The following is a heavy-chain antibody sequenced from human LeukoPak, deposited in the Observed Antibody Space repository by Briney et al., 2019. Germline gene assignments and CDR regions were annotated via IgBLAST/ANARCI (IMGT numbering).Heavy chain of an antibody. J-gene: IGHJ4*02. Sequence: GSSVKVSCKASGGTFSSYAINWVRQAPGQGLEWMGGIIPIFGTANYAQKFQGRVTITADKSTSTAYMELSSLRSEDTAVYYCAREVCSSTSCNFDYWGQGTLVTVSS. V-gene: IGHV1-69*06. CDR3: AREVCSSTSCNFDY. CDR2: IIPIFGTA. CDR1: GGTFSSYA. D-gene: IGHD2-2*01.